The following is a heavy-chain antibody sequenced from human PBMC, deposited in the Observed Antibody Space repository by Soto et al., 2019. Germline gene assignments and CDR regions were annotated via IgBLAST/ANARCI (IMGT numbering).Heavy chain of an antibody. V-gene: IGHV1-69*13. CDR3: ARSHSTYYYDSSDTTPGGGFDP. CDR2: IIPIFGTA. J-gene: IGHJ5*02. D-gene: IGHD3-22*01. CDR1: GGTFSSYA. Sequence: SVKVSCKASGGTFSSYAISWVRQAPGQGLEWMGGIIPIFGTANYAQKFQGRVTITADESTSTAYMELSSLRSEDTAVYYCARSHSTYYYDSSDTTPGGGFDPWGQGTLVTVLL.